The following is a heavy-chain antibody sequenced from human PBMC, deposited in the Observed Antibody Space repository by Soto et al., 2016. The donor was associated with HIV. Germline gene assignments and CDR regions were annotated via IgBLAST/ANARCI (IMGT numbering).Heavy chain of an antibody. V-gene: IGHV3-15*01. J-gene: IGHJ4*02. CDR2: IKTKTDGGTT. CDR3: TTPHLDFVTTLSAY. D-gene: IGHD4-17*01. CDR1: GLIFSNAW. Sequence: EVQLVESGGGLVKPGGSLRLSCAASGLIFSNAWMSWVRQAPGKGLEWVGRIKTKTDGGTTDYAAPVKGRFTISRDDSKNTLYLQMNSLKTEDTAVYYCTTPHLDFVTTLSAYWAEEVLVTVSS.